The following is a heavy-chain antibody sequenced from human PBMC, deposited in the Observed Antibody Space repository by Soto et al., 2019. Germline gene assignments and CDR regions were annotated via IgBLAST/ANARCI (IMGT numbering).Heavy chain of an antibody. CDR3: AKDRYSSSAYYYYGMDA. V-gene: IGHV3-9*01. Sequence: GGSLRLSCAASGFIFDDYAMHWVRQAPGKGLEWVSVISGNSGSLGYADSVKGRFTISRDNAKNSLYLQMNSLRAEDTALYYCAKDRYSSSAYYYYGMDAWGQGTTVTVSS. D-gene: IGHD6-6*01. CDR1: GFIFDDYA. CDR2: ISGNSGSL. J-gene: IGHJ6*02.